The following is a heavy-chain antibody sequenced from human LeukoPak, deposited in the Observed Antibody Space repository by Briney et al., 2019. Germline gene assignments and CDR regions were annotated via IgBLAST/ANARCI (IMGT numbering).Heavy chain of an antibody. V-gene: IGHV4-4*07. J-gene: IGHJ6*03. Sequence: SETLSLTCTVSGGSISSYYWSWIRQPAGKGLEWIGRIYTSGSTNYNPSLKSRVTMSVDTSKNQFSLKLSSVTAADTAVYYCARVYHYDFWSTDYYYYMDVWGKGTTVTVSS. CDR2: IYTSGST. D-gene: IGHD3-3*01. CDR1: GGSISSYY. CDR3: ARVYHYDFWSTDYYYYMDV.